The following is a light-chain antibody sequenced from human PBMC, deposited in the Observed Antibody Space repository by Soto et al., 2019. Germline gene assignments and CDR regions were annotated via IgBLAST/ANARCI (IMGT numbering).Light chain of an antibody. Sequence: DIQMTQSPSTLSASVGDRVTITCRASQSISSWLAWYQQKPGKAPKLLIYKESSLESGVPSRFSGSGSGTEFTLTISSLQPDDFATYSCQQYNSYSYTFGQGTKLEIK. CDR1: QSISSW. V-gene: IGKV1-5*03. J-gene: IGKJ2*01. CDR2: KES. CDR3: QQYNSYSYT.